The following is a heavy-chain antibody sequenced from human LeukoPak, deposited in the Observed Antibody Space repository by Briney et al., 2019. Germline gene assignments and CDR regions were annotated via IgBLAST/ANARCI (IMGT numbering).Heavy chain of an antibody. J-gene: IGHJ4*02. V-gene: IGHV3-23*01. CDR1: GFTFSSYA. CDR2: ISGSGGST. CDR3: AKDRSCTNDICHGDFDY. Sequence: PGGSLRLSCAASGFTFSSYAMSWVRQAPGKGLEWVSSISGSGGSTYSADSVKGRFTISRDNSKNTLYLQMNSLRAEDTALYYCAKDRSCTNDICHGDFDYWGQGTLVTVPS. D-gene: IGHD2-8*01.